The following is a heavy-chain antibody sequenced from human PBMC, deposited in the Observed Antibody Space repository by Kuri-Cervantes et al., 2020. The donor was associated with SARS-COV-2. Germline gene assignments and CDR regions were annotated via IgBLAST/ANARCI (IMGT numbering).Heavy chain of an antibody. CDR3: ARGPGLAWYFDL. V-gene: IGHV1-2*02. Sequence: ASVKVSCKASGYTFTGYYMHWVRQAPGQGLEWMGWINPNSGGTNYAQKFQGRVTMTRNTSISTAYMELSSLRSVDTAVYYCARGPGLAWYFDLWGRGTLVTVSS. CDR1: GYTFTGYY. J-gene: IGHJ2*01. CDR2: INPNSGGT.